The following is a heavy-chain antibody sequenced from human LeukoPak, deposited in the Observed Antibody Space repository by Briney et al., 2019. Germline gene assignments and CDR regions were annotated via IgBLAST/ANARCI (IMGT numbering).Heavy chain of an antibody. V-gene: IGHV1-3*01. D-gene: IGHD6-13*01. Sequence: ASVKVSCKASGYTFTSYAMHWVRQAPGQRLEWMGWINAGNGNTKYSQKFQGRVTITRDTSASTAYMELSSLRSEDTAVYYCARDASISSRWDWYFDLWGRGTLVTVSS. CDR1: GYTFTSYA. CDR3: ARDASISSRWDWYFDL. J-gene: IGHJ2*01. CDR2: INAGNGNT.